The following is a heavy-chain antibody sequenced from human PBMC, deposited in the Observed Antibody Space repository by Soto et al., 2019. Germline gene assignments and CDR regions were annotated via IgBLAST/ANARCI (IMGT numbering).Heavy chain of an antibody. CDR1: GGSISSYY. CDR3: ARDRYCSGGSCYHPEYFDY. D-gene: IGHD2-15*01. CDR2: IYYSGST. J-gene: IGHJ4*02. V-gene: IGHV4-59*12. Sequence: SETLSLTCTVSGGSISSYYWSWIRQPPGKGLERIGYIYYSGSTNYNPSLKSRVTISVDTSKNQFSLKLSSVTAADTAVYYCARDRYCSGGSCYHPEYFDYWGQGTLVTVSS.